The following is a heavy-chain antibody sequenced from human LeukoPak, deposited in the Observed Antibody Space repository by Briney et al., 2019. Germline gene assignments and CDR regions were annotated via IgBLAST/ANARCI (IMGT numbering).Heavy chain of an antibody. CDR2: IYSSGST. Sequence: SETLSLTCTVSSGSISGYYWNWFRQPAGKGLEWIGRIYSSGSTNYNPSLKSRVALSINTSRSHSSLKLSSVTAADSAMYYCARDFTADSNGYYDFWGQGTLVTVSS. CDR3: ARDFTADSNGYYDF. V-gene: IGHV4-4*07. CDR1: SGSISGYY. D-gene: IGHD3-22*01. J-gene: IGHJ4*02.